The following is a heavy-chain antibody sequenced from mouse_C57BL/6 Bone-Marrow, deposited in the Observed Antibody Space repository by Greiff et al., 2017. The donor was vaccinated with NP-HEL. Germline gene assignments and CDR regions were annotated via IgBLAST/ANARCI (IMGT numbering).Heavy chain of an antibody. CDR3: TRSGLDY. V-gene: IGHV1-15*01. CDR2: IDPETGGT. J-gene: IGHJ2*01. CDR1: GYTFTDYE. Sequence: QVQLQRSGAELASPGASVTLSCKASGYTFTDYEMHWVKQTPVHGLEWIGAIDPETGGTAYNQKFKGKAILTADKSSSTAYMELRSLTSEDSAVYYCTRSGLDYWGQGTTLTVSS.